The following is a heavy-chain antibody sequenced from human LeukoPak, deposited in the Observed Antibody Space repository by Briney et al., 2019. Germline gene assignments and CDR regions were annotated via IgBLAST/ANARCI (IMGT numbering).Heavy chain of an antibody. CDR1: GFTFSNYG. CDR3: AKRGTGMYAFDI. CDR2: FSVSGGAT. Sequence: GGTLRLSCAASGFTFSNYGMSWVRQAPGKGLEWVSSFSVSGGATFYAGSVKGRFTISRDNSKSTLYLQMNSLRAEDTAVYYCAKRGTGMYAFDIWGQGTMVTVSS. V-gene: IGHV3-23*01. D-gene: IGHD3-16*01. J-gene: IGHJ3*02.